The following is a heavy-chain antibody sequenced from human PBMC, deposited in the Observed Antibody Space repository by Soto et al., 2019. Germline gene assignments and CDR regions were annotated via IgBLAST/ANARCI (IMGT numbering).Heavy chain of an antibody. Sequence: VQLVQSGAEVKRPGSSVKVSCKASGDTFNFYSINWVRQAPGVGLEWMGRVNPIVSMSNYAQKFQGRVTMTADKSTSTDYMELSSLRSEDTAIYYCASSYGSGYRAFDYWGQGALVTVSS. CDR2: VNPIVSMS. CDR3: ASSYGSGYRAFDY. CDR1: GDTFNFYS. J-gene: IGHJ4*02. D-gene: IGHD3-10*01. V-gene: IGHV1-69*02.